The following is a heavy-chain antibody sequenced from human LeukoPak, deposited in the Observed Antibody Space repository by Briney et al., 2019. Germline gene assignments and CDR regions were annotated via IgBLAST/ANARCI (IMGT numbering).Heavy chain of an antibody. Sequence: GGSLRLSCAASGFTFSGSAMHWVRQASGKGLEWVGRIRSKANSYATAYAASVKGRFTISRDDSKNTAYLQMNSLKTEDTAVYYCTSLPALFVDTAMVTSDYWGQGTLVTVSS. CDR2: IRSKANSYAT. J-gene: IGHJ4*02. V-gene: IGHV3-73*01. CDR1: GFTFSGSA. CDR3: TSLPALFVDTAMVTSDY. D-gene: IGHD5-18*01.